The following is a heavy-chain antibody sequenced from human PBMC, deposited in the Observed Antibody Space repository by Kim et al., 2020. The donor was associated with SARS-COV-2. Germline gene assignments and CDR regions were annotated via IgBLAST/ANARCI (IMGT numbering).Heavy chain of an antibody. D-gene: IGHD6-19*01. CDR3: ARARYSSGTDY. V-gene: IGHV7-4-1*02. Sequence: PTYAQGFTGRFVFSLDTSVSTTYLQISSLKAEDTAVYYCARARYSSGTDYWGQGTLVTVSS. CDR2: P. J-gene: IGHJ4*02.